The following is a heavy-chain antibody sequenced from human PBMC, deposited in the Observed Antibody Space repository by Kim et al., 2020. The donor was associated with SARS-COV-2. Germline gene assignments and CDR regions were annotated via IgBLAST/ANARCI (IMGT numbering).Heavy chain of an antibody. V-gene: IGHV3-33*01. Sequence: ADSVTGRFTISRDNSKNTLYLQMNSLRAEDTAVYYCEREANRVATTAFDYWGQGTLVTVSS. D-gene: IGHD5-12*01. CDR3: EREANRVATTAFDY. J-gene: IGHJ4*02.